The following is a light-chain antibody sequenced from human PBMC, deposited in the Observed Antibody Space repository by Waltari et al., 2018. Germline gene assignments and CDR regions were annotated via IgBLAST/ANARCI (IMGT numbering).Light chain of an antibody. Sequence: QSVLTQPPSASGSPGQRVTISCSGSRSNIGSNTVNWYQQLPGTAPKLLIYTNNHRPAGVPDRFSGSKSGTSASPAIIVLQSEDEADYYCAAWDDSLNGNVVFGGGTKLTVL. J-gene: IGLJ2*01. V-gene: IGLV1-44*01. CDR3: AAWDDSLNGNVV. CDR2: TNN. CDR1: RSNIGSNT.